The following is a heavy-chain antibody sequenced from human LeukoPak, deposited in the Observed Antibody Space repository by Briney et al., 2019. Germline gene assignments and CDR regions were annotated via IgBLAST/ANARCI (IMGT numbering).Heavy chain of an antibody. CDR1: GGTFSSYA. V-gene: IGHV1-69*13. CDR3: ARVVGMSGYSYGDFYYFDY. J-gene: IGHJ4*02. Sequence: ASVKVSCKASGGTFSSYAISWVRQAPGQGLEWMGGIIPIFGTANYAQKFQGRVTITADESTSTAYMELSSLRSEDTAVYYCARVVGMSGYSYGDFYYFDYWGQGTLVTVSS. D-gene: IGHD5-18*01. CDR2: IIPIFGTA.